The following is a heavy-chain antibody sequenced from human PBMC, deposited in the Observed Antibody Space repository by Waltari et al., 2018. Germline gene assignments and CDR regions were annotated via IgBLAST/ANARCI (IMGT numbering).Heavy chain of an antibody. J-gene: IGHJ1*01. Sequence: EVQLVESGGGLVQPGGSLRLSCAASGFTFSDHYMDWVRQAPGKGLGGVGRVRDKANRYTTEYAASVKGRFTISRDDLKNSLFLQMNSLKTEDTAVYYCSYSGSYKHFQDWGQGTLVTVSS. CDR3: SYSGSYKHFQD. CDR1: GFTFSDHY. CDR2: VRDKANRYTT. D-gene: IGHD1-26*01. V-gene: IGHV3-72*01.